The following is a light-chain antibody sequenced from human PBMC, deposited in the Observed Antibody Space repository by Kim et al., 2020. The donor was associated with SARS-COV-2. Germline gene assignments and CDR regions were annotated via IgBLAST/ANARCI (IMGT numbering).Light chain of an antibody. V-gene: IGKV3-20*01. Sequence: SPGERAILSCRASQSVSSSYLAWYQQKPGQAPRLLIYGASTRATGIPDRFSGSGSATDFTLTISRLEPEDFAVYYCQQYGTSPQTFGQGTKVDIK. J-gene: IGKJ1*01. CDR1: QSVSSSY. CDR3: QQYGTSPQT. CDR2: GAS.